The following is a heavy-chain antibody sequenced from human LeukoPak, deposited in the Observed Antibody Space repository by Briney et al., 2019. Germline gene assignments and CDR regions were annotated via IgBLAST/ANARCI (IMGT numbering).Heavy chain of an antibody. Sequence: LAGGSLRISCVASGFSVSTFDMYWVRQAAGGGLEWVAAVGTNHDTLYLGSVKGRFTISRENAKNSLSLEMSYLTVEDTAVYYCTREWRGIASHYSGMDVWGQGTAVIVSS. J-gene: IGHJ6*02. V-gene: IGHV3-13*01. CDR2: VGTNHDT. CDR1: GFSVSTFD. CDR3: TREWRGIASHYSGMDV. D-gene: IGHD3-16*02.